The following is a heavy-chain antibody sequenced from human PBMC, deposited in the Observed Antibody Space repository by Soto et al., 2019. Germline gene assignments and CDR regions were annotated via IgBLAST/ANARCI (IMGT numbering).Heavy chain of an antibody. CDR1: GGSISSSSYY. V-gene: IGHV4-39*01. CDR3: ARHFPVVMAFDI. Sequence: QLQLQESGPGLLKPSETLSLTCTVSGGSISSSSYYWGWIRQPPGKGLEWIGSIYYSGSTYYNPSLKSRVTISVDTSKNQFSLKLSSVTAADTAVYYCARHFPVVMAFDIWGQGTMVTVSS. D-gene: IGHD3-16*02. J-gene: IGHJ3*02. CDR2: IYYSGST.